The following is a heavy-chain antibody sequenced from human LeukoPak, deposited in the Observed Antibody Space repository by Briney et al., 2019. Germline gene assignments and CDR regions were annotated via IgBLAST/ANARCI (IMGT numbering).Heavy chain of an antibody. CDR2: ISYSGGTT. CDR1: GFTFSSYA. V-gene: IGHV3-23*01. Sequence: GGSLRLSCAASGFTFSSYAMSWVRQAPGKGLEWVSAISYSGGTTYHTDSVKGRFTISRDISKNTVYLQMNSLKAEDTAVYYCAKDGVVRGLGPYYFDSWGQGSLVTVSS. D-gene: IGHD3-10*01. CDR3: AKDGVVRGLGPYYFDS. J-gene: IGHJ4*02.